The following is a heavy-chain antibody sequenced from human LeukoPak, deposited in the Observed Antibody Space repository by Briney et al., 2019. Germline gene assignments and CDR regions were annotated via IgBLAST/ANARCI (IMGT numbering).Heavy chain of an antibody. D-gene: IGHD5-24*01. CDR1: GFTFSTYA. V-gene: IGHV3-48*04. CDR3: ARGEQDMATMSIDY. J-gene: IGHJ4*02. CDR2: SSSGSSTI. Sequence: GGSLRLSCAASGFTFSTYAMNWVRQAPGKGLEWVSYSSSGSSTIYYADSVKGRFTISRDNAKNSPYLQMHSLRAEDTAVYYCARGEQDMATMSIDYWGQGALVTVSS.